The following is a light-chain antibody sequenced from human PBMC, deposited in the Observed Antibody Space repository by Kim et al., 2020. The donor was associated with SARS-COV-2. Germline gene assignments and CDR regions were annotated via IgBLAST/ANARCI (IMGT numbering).Light chain of an antibody. CDR1: QSVNNY. Sequence: EIVLTQSPATLSLSPGERATLSCRASQSVNNYLAWYQQKPGQAPRLLIFDVSKRAIGIAARFSGSASGADFTLTISSLEPGDVAVYYCQQRSNWPYTFGQGTKLEIK. J-gene: IGKJ2*01. CDR3: QQRSNWPYT. V-gene: IGKV3-11*01. CDR2: DVS.